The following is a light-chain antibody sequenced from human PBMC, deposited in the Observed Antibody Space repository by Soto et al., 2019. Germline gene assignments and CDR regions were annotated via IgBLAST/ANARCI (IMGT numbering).Light chain of an antibody. CDR3: CSYAGSYTFV. Sequence: QSALTQPRSVSGSPGQSGTISCTGTSSNVGGYNYVSWYQQHPGKAPKLILYDLSERPSGVPDRFSGSKSGNTASLTISGLQAEDESDYYCCSYAGSYTFVFGTGTKLAVL. V-gene: IGLV2-11*01. CDR1: SSNVGGYNY. CDR2: DLS. J-gene: IGLJ1*01.